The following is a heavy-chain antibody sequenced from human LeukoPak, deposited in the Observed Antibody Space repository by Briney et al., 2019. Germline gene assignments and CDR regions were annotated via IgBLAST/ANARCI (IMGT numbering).Heavy chain of an antibody. CDR3: ATYPSQRPWGATAFDI. CDR1: GYTFTSYG. Sequence: ASVKVSCKASGYTFTSYGISWVRQAPGKGLEWMGGFDPEDGETIYAQKFQGRVTMTEDTSTDTAYMELSSLRSEDTAVYYCATYPSQRPWGATAFDIWGQGTMVTVSS. D-gene: IGHD1-26*01. V-gene: IGHV1-24*01. J-gene: IGHJ3*02. CDR2: FDPEDGET.